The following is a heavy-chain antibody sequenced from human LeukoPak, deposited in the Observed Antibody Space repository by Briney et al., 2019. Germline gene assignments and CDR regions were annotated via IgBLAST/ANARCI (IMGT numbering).Heavy chain of an antibody. D-gene: IGHD3-9*01. Sequence: GRSLRLSCAASGFTFSSYSMNWVRQAPGKGLEWVSYISSSSSTIYYADSVKGRFTISRDNAKNSLYLQMNSLRDEDTAVYYCARDGILLYYDILTGSDYWGQGTLVTVSS. CDR3: ARDGILLYYDILTGSDY. CDR1: GFTFSSYS. J-gene: IGHJ4*02. V-gene: IGHV3-48*02. CDR2: ISSSSSTI.